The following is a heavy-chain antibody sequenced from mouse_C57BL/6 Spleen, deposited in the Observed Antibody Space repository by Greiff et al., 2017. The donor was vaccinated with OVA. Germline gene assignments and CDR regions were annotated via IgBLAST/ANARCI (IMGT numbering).Heavy chain of an antibody. CDR2: INPDSSTI. CDR3: AGLRRGYFDV. J-gene: IGHJ1*03. D-gene: IGHD2-12*01. Sequence: CAASGVDFSRYWMSWVRRAPGKGLEWIGEINPDSSTINYAPSLKDKFIISRDNAKNTLYLQMSKVRSEDTALYYCAGLRRGYFDVWGTGTTVTVSS. CDR1: GVDFSRYW. V-gene: IGHV4-1*01.